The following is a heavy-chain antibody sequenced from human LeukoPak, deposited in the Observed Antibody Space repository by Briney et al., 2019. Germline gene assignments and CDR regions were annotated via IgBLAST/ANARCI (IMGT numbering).Heavy chain of an antibody. CDR3: ARDATVAVAGEVYHYYGMDV. Sequence: SGGSLRLSCAASGFGFSSNWMHWVRHAPGQGLVWVSRIKGDGISTNYADSVKGRFTISRDNSKNTLYLQMNSLRAEDTAVYYCARDATVAVAGEVYHYYGMDVWGQGTTVTVSS. D-gene: IGHD6-19*01. V-gene: IGHV3-74*01. CDR2: IKGDGIST. CDR1: GFGFSSNW. J-gene: IGHJ6*02.